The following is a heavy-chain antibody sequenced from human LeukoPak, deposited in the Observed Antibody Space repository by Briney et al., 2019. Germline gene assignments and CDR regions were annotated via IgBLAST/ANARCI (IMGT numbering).Heavy chain of an antibody. CDR2: IYHSGST. Sequence: SETLSLTCTVSGASIRCQYWSWIRQPPGKGLELIGYIYHSGSTNYDPSLKSRVSISVDTSKNQFSLRLSSVIAADTGVYYCARWIRDSGYDWVFDYWGQGRLVTVSS. J-gene: IGHJ4*02. CDR1: GASIRCQY. D-gene: IGHD5-12*01. CDR3: ARWIRDSGYDWVFDY. V-gene: IGHV4-59*11.